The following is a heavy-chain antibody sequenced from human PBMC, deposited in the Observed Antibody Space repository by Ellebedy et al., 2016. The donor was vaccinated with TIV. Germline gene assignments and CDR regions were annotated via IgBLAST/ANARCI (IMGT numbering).Heavy chain of an antibody. J-gene: IGHJ4*02. CDR1: GFTVSSNY. D-gene: IGHD3-9*01. Sequence: PGGSLRLSCAASGFTVSSNYISWVRQAPGKGLEWVANIKPEGSEEYYVDSVKGRFTISRDNVKNSLYLQMNSLRAEDSALYYCVRLKVLAGYRLDSWGQGTLVTVSS. CDR3: VRLKVLAGYRLDS. CDR2: IKPEGSEE. V-gene: IGHV3-7*03.